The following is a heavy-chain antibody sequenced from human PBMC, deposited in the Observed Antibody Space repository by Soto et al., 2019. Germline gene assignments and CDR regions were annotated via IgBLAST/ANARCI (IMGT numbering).Heavy chain of an antibody. CDR1: GGTFSSYT. CDR2: IIPILGIA. J-gene: IGHJ6*03. D-gene: IGHD5-12*01. V-gene: IGHV1-69*02. CDR3: ATRVATTSRGYYYMDV. Sequence: SVKVSCKASGGTFSSYTISWVRQAPGQGLEWMGRIIPILGIANYAQKFQGRVTITADKSTSTAYMELSSLRSEDTAVYYCATRVATTSRGYYYMDVWGKGTTVTVSS.